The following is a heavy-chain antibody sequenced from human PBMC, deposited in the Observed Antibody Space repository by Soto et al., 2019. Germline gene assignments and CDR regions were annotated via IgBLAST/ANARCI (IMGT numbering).Heavy chain of an antibody. V-gene: IGHV1-46*01. D-gene: IGHD3-16*02. CDR3: ARGGNDYVWGSYRYDY. CDR1: GYTFTSYY. Sequence: QVQLVQSGAEVKKPGASVKVSCKASGYTFTSYYMHWVRQAPGQGLEWMGIINPSGGSTSYAQKFQGRVTMTRDTSTSTVYMELNSLRSEDTAVYYCARGGNDYVWGSYRYDYWGQGTLVTVSS. CDR2: INPSGGST. J-gene: IGHJ4*02.